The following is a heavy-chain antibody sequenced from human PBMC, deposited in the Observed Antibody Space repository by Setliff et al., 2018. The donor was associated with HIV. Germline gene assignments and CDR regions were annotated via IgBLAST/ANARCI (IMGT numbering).Heavy chain of an antibody. CDR2: ISASGVST. V-gene: IGHV3-23*01. D-gene: IGHD1-26*01. Sequence: GGSLRLSCAASGFTFSSFAMNWVRQAPGKGLEWVSIISASGVSTYYAGSVKGRFTISRDNAKNSLYLQMNSLRAEDTAVYYCARDFWGGSYSSDYWGQGTLVTVSS. CDR1: GFTFSSFA. CDR3: ARDFWGGSYSSDY. J-gene: IGHJ4*02.